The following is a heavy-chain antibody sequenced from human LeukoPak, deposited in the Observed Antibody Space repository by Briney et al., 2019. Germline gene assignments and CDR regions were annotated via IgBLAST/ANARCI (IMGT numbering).Heavy chain of an antibody. J-gene: IGHJ3*02. V-gene: IGHV4-34*01. CDR3: ARYGVLGNTFDI. Sequence: SETLSLTCAVYGGSFSGYYWSWIRQPPGKGLEWIGEINHSGSTNYNPSLKSRVTISVDTSKNQFSLKLSSVTAADTAVYYCARYGVLGNTFDIWGQGTMVTVSS. D-gene: IGHD4-17*01. CDR2: INHSGST. CDR1: GGSFSGYY.